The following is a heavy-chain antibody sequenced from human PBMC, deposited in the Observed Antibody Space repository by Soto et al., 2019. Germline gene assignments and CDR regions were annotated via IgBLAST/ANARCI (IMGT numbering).Heavy chain of an antibody. CDR2: IYYSGST. Sequence: QVQLQESGPGLVKPSQTLSLTCTVSGGSISSGDYYWSWIRQPPGKGLEWIGYIYYSGSTYYNPSLKSRVTISVDTSKNQFSLKLSSVTAADTAVYYCAREQKAMVRGVMPFDPWGQGTLVTVSS. J-gene: IGHJ5*02. V-gene: IGHV4-30-4*01. CDR1: GGSISSGDYY. D-gene: IGHD3-10*01. CDR3: AREQKAMVRGVMPFDP.